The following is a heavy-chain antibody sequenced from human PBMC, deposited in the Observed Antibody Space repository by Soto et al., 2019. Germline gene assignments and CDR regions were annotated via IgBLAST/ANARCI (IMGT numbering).Heavy chain of an antibody. Sequence: QVQLMQSGAEVKKPGASVKVSCKASGDTFSDYYIHWVRQAPGQGLEWMGTVNPSGGHTTYSQHSRGRVTMTRDTSTSTLHMELTSLTSEDTAVYYCARGGHVVVVTAALDYWGQGTLVTVSS. V-gene: IGHV1-46*01. D-gene: IGHD2-21*02. CDR1: GDTFSDYY. J-gene: IGHJ4*02. CDR2: VNPSGGHT. CDR3: ARGGHVVVVTAALDY.